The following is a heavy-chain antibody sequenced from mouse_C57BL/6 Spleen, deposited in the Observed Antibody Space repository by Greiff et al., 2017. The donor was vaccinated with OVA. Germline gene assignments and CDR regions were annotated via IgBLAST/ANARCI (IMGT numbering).Heavy chain of an antibody. CDR2: IDPNSGGT. Sequence: QVQLKESGAELVKPGASVKLSCKASGYTFTSYWMHWVKQRPGRGLEWIGRIDPNSGGTKYNEKFKSKATLTVDKPSSTAYMQLSSLTSEDSAVYYCAREAYYSNYPAWFAYWGQGTLVTVSA. D-gene: IGHD2-5*01. V-gene: IGHV1-72*01. J-gene: IGHJ3*01. CDR3: AREAYYSNYPAWFAY. CDR1: GYTFTSYW.